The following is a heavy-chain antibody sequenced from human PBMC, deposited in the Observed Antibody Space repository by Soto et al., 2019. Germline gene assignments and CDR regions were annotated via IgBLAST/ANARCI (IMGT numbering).Heavy chain of an antibody. V-gene: IGHV3-23*01. CDR3: APLKGGCGGDCSTDAFDI. Sequence: GGSLRLSCAASGFTFSSYAMSWVRQAPGKGLEWVSAISGSGGSTYYADSVKGRFTISRDNSKNTLYLQMNSLRAEDTAVYYCAPLKGGCGGDCSTDAFDIWGQGTMVTVSS. CDR2: ISGSGGST. D-gene: IGHD2-21*01. CDR1: GFTFSSYA. J-gene: IGHJ3*02.